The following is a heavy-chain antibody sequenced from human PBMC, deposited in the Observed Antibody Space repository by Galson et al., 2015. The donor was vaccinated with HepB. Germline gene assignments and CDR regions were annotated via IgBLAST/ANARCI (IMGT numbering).Heavy chain of an antibody. J-gene: IGHJ4*02. CDR2: IIPILGIA. CDR1: GGTSSSYT. D-gene: IGHD6-19*01. CDR3: AREHSSGWYGDSWGY. V-gene: IGHV1-69*02. Sequence: SVKVSCKASGGTSSSYTISWVRQAPGQGLEWMGRIIPILGIANYAQKFQGRVTITADKSTSTAYMELSSLRSEDTAVYYCAREHSSGWYGDSWGYWGQGTLVTVSS.